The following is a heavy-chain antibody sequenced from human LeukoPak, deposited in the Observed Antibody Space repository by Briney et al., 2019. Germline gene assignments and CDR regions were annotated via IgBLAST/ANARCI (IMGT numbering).Heavy chain of an antibody. J-gene: IGHJ6*02. CDR1: GYTFTSYG. D-gene: IGHD6-6*01. CDR2: ISAYNGNT. Sequence: GASVKVSCKASGYTFTSYGISWVRQAPGQGLEWMGWISAYNGNTNYAQKLQGRVTMTTDTSTSTAYMELRSLRSDDTAVYYCAKNRARYPVAARPNTSILSVYYYYGMDVWGQGTLVTVSS. CDR3: AKNRARYPVAARPNTSILSVYYYYGMDV. V-gene: IGHV1-18*01.